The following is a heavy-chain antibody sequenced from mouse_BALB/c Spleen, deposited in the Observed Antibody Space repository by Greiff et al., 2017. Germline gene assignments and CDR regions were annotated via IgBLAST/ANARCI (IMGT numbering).Heavy chain of an antibody. D-gene: IGHD1-1*01. CDR1: GFTFSSYT. J-gene: IGHJ3*01. Sequence: EVKLMESGGGLVQPGGSLKLSCAASGFTFSSYTMSWVRQTPEKRLEWVAYISNGGGSTYYPDTVKGRFTISRDNAKNTLYLQMSSLKSEDTAMYYCARHKGYYDWFAYWGQGTLVTVSA. CDR3: ARHKGYYDWFAY. CDR2: ISNGGGST. V-gene: IGHV5-12-2*01.